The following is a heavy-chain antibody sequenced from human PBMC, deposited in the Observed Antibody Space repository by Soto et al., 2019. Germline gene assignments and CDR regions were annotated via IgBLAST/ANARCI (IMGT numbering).Heavy chain of an antibody. V-gene: IGHV4-34*01. CDR3: ARDKITGLFDY. Sequence: QVQLQQWGAGLLKPSETLSLTCAVYGGSFTGYSWTWIRQPPGTGLEWIGEINHSGSTNYNPSLTSRVTISVDTSKSQFSLKLTSVTAADTAVYYCARDKITGLFDYWGQGTRVTVSS. CDR1: GGSFTGYS. CDR2: INHSGST. J-gene: IGHJ4*02. D-gene: IGHD2-8*02.